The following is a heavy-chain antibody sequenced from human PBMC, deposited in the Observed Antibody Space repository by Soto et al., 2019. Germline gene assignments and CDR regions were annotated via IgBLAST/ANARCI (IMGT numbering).Heavy chain of an antibody. CDR3: ARDHWGSNYDYVWGSYPPLYGMDV. CDR1: GYTFTSYG. V-gene: IGHV1-18*01. Sequence: ASVKVSCKASGYTFTSYGISWVRQAPGQGLEWMGWISAYNGNTNYAQKLQGRVTMTTDTSTSTAYMELRSLRSDDTAVYYCARDHWGSNYDYVWGSYPPLYGMDVWGQGTTVTVSS. D-gene: IGHD3-16*02. J-gene: IGHJ6*02. CDR2: ISAYNGNT.